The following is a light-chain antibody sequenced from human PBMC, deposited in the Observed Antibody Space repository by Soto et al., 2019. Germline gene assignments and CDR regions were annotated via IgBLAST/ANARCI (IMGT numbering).Light chain of an antibody. J-gene: IGKJ4*01. CDR2: DAS. V-gene: IGKV1-33*01. Sequence: DIQMTQSPSSLSASVGDRVTITCQASQDISNYLTWYQQKPGKAPKLLIYDASNLETGVPSRFSGSGSGTDFTFTISSLQPEDIATYYCQQYDTLPSLTFGGGTKVEIK. CDR1: QDISNY. CDR3: QQYDTLPSLT.